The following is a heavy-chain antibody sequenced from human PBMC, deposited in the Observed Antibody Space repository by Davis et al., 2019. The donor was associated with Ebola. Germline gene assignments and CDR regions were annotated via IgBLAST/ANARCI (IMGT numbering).Heavy chain of an antibody. D-gene: IGHD3-10*01. CDR1: GFTFRSYG. V-gene: IGHV3-30*03. CDR3: ARDRFASGSYYNGRLDY. Sequence: GESLKISCAASGFTFRSYGMHWVRQAPGKGLEWVAVISYDGSNKYYADSVKGRFTISRDNSKNTLYLQMNSLRAEDTAVFYCARDRFASGSYYNGRLDYWGQGALVTVSS. J-gene: IGHJ4*02. CDR2: ISYDGSNK.